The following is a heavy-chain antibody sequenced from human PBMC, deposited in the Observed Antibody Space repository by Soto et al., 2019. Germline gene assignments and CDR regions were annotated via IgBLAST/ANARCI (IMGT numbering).Heavy chain of an antibody. D-gene: IGHD3-3*01. CDR2: RNPNSGNT. J-gene: IGHJ4*02. Sequence: QVQLVQSGAEVKKPGASVKVSCKASGYTFTSYDINWVRQATGQGLEWMGWRNPNSGNTGYAQKFQGRVTMTRNTSISTAYMDLSSLSSEDRAVYYGAGEKSGYYDYWGQGTLVTVSS. CDR1: GYTFTSYD. CDR3: AGEKSGYYDY. V-gene: IGHV1-8*01.